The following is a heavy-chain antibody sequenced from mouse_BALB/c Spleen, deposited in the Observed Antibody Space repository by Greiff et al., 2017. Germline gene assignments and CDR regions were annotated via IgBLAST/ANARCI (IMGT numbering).Heavy chain of an antibody. V-gene: IGHV1S137*01. D-gene: IGHD3-3*01. CDR2: ISTYYGNT. J-gene: IGHJ3*01. Sequence: QVQLQQSGPELVRPGASVKISCKASGYTFTDYAMHWVKQSHAKSLEWIGVISTYYGNTNYNQKFKGKATMTVDKSSSTAYMELARLTSEDSAIYYCAREGGQAWFAYWGQGTLVTVSA. CDR3: AREGGQAWFAY. CDR1: GYTFTDYA.